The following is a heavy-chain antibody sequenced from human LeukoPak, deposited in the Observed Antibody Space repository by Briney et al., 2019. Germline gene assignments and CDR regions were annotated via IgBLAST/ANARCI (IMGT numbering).Heavy chain of an antibody. V-gene: IGHV4-59*12. CDR2: FSNSGTT. CDR3: ARGSNWGDY. J-gene: IGHJ4*02. Sequence: SETLSLTCTVSGASISDYYWSWIRQPPGKGLEWIGFFSNSGTTNYNPSLKSRVTMSGDTSKNQFSLKLSSVTAADTAVYYCARGSNWGDYWGQGTLVTVSS. D-gene: IGHD7-27*01. CDR1: GASISDYY.